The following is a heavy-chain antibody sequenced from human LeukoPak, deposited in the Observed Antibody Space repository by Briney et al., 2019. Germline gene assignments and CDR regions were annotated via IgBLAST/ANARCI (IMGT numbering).Heavy chain of an antibody. CDR3: ARAPSEIGGYYPEYFRH. CDR2: IKGDGST. CDR1: GFTFSTYW. J-gene: IGHJ1*01. D-gene: IGHD3-22*01. Sequence: GGSLRLSCAASGFTFSTYWVHWVRQAPGKGLVWVSRIKGDGSTNYADSVKGRFTISRDNAKNTVSLQMNSLRPADTGVYYCARAPSEIGGYYPEYFRHWGQGTLVTVSS. V-gene: IGHV3-74*01.